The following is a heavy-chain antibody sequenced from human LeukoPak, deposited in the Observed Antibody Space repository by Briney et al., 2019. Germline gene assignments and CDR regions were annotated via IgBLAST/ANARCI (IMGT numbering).Heavy chain of an antibody. CDR3: ARDVGWFDP. CDR2: IYYSGST. Sequence: RSSETLSLTCTVSGGSISSYYWSWIRQPLGKGLEWIGYIYYSGSTNYNPSLKSRVTISVDTSKNQFSLKLSSVTAADTAVYYCARDVGWFDPWGQGTLVTVAS. V-gene: IGHV4-59*12. CDR1: GGSISSYY. J-gene: IGHJ5*02.